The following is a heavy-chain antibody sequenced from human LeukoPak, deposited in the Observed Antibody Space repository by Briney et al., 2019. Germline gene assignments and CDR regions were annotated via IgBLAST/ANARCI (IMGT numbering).Heavy chain of an antibody. CDR3: AKDVYDSSAYYYDY. CDR2: ISSDGSDK. Sequence: GGSLRLSCAASGFTFSSYGMHWVRQAPGQGLEGVAAISSDGSDKKYADSVKGRFSISRDNSKNTLSLQMNTLRTEDTAVYYCAKDVYDSSAYYYDYWGQGTLVTVSS. D-gene: IGHD3-22*01. V-gene: IGHV3-30*18. CDR1: GFTFSSYG. J-gene: IGHJ4*02.